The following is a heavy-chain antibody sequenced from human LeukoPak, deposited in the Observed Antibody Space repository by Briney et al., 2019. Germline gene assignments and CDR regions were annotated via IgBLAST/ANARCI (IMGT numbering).Heavy chain of an antibody. CDR1: GGSFNGFYW. V-gene: IGHV3-7*01. CDR2: IKQDGSEK. CDR3: ARVSGYDFWSGYPCYFDY. D-gene: IGHD3-3*01. J-gene: IGHJ4*02. Sequence: ETLSLTCAVYGGSFNGFYWMSWVRQAPGKGLEWVANIKQDGSEKYYVDSVKGRFTISRDNAKNSLYLQMNSLRAEDTAVYYCARVSGYDFWSGYPCYFDYWGQGTLVTVSS.